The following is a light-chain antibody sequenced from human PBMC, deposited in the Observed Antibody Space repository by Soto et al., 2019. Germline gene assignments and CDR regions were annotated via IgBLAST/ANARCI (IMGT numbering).Light chain of an antibody. CDR2: DVD. J-gene: IGLJ2*01. CDR3: NYYTSIGTYVL. Sequence: QSALTQPASVSGAPGQSITISCTGSSSDVGGYSYVSWYQHHPGKAPKLMIYDVDVRPSGVSNRFSGSKSGNTASLTISGLQADDEADYYCNYYTSIGTYVLFGGGTKLTVL. CDR1: SSDVGGYSY. V-gene: IGLV2-14*03.